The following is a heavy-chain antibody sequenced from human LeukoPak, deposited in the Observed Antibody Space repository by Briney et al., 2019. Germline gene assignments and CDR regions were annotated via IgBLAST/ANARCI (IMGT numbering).Heavy chain of an antibody. J-gene: IGHJ3*02. CDR1: GFTFSSYA. Sequence: GGSLRLSCAASGFTFSSYAMSWVRQAPGKGLEWVSAISGSGGSTYYADSVKGRFTISRDNSKNTLYLQMNSLRAEDTAVYYCAKAWGDIVVVPAAGDAFDIWGQGAMVTVSS. CDR2: ISGSGGST. V-gene: IGHV3-23*01. CDR3: AKAWGDIVVVPAAGDAFDI. D-gene: IGHD2-2*01.